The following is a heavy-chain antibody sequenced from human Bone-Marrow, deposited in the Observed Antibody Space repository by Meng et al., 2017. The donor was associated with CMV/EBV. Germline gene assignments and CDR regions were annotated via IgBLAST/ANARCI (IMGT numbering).Heavy chain of an antibody. J-gene: IGHJ4*02. V-gene: IGHV1-2*02. CDR3: VRSSGWSLFDY. Sequence: QGHLGQSGDEIKKPGASVKASCTTAGFTFSDCYIHCVRQAPGQGLEWMGWVNSKNEATNYARKFQGRVSMTRDTSISTAHMELSRLMSDDTAVYYCVRSSGWSLFDYWGQGTLVTVSS. CDR1: GFTFSDCY. D-gene: IGHD6-19*01. CDR2: VNSKNEAT.